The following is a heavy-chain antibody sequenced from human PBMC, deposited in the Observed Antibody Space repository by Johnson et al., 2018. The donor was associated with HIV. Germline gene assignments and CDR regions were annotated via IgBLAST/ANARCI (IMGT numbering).Heavy chain of an antibody. CDR1: GFTFSDYY. V-gene: IGHV3-11*01. Sequence: QMLLVESGGGLVKPGGSLRLSCAASGFTFSDYYMSWIRQAPGKGLEWVSYISSSGSTIYYADSVKGRFTISRDNAKNSLYLQMNSLRAEDTAVYYCARDTWIFGVVIERSDAFDIWGQGTMVTVSS. CDR3: ARDTWIFGVVIERSDAFDI. D-gene: IGHD3-3*01. J-gene: IGHJ3*02. CDR2: ISSSGSTI.